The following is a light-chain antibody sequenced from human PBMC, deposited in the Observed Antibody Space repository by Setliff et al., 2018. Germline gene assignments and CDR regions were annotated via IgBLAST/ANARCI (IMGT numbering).Light chain of an antibody. CDR2: DVT. CDR3: CSYAGSYIFNV. CDR1: SSDIGAHTY. J-gene: IGLJ1*01. Sequence: QSALTQPRSVSGSPGQSVTISCTGSSSDIGAHTYVSWFQQHPGKAPKLMIYDVTERPSGVPDRFSGSKSGNMASLTISGLQAEDEADYYCCSYAGSYIFNVFGTGTKGTVL. V-gene: IGLV2-11*01.